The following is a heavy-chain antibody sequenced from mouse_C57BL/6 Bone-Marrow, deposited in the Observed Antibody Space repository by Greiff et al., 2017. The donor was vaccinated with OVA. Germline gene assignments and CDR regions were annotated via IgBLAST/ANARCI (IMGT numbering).Heavy chain of an antibody. Sequence: EVQLQQSGPELVKPGASVKISCKASGYTFTDYYMNWVKRSHGKSLEWIGDINPNNGGTSYNQKFKGKATLTVDKSSSTAYMELRSLTSEDSAVYYCARDYYGSSWYFDVWGTGTTVTVSS. CDR1: GYTFTDYY. V-gene: IGHV1-26*01. CDR3: ARDYYGSSWYFDV. J-gene: IGHJ1*03. CDR2: INPNNGGT. D-gene: IGHD1-1*01.